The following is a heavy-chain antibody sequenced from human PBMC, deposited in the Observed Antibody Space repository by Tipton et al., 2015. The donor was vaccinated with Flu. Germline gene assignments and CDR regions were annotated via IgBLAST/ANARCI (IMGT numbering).Heavy chain of an antibody. D-gene: IGHD3-10*02. CDR1: SGSIRSTNYF. J-gene: IGHJ4*02. Sequence: GLVKPSETLSLTCTVSSGSIRSTNYFCAWIRQPPGKRLELIGSIYPRGTTYYNPSLKSRVTISVDTSKSQFSLMLRSVTAADTAVYYCARLSYYDVDLKNFYFDYWGQGALVTVSS. V-gene: IGHV4-39*01. CDR2: IYPRGTT. CDR3: ARLSYYDVDLKNFYFDY.